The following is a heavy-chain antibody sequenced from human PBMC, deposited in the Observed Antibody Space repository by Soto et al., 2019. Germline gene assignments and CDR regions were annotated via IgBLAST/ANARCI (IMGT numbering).Heavy chain of an antibody. Sequence: ASVKVSCKVSGYTLTELSMHWVRQAPGKGLEWMGGFDPEDGETIYAQKFQGRVTMTEDTSTDTAYMELSSLRSEDTAVHYCATDPVVVPAAIKWFDPWGQGTLLTVSS. CDR3: ATDPVVVPAAIKWFDP. D-gene: IGHD2-2*02. J-gene: IGHJ5*02. CDR1: GYTLTELS. V-gene: IGHV1-24*01. CDR2: FDPEDGET.